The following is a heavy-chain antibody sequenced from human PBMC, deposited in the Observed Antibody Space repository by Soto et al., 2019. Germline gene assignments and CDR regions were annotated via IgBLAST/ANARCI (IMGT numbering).Heavy chain of an antibody. D-gene: IGHD2-15*01. J-gene: IGHJ4*02. Sequence: PVGSLRLSCAATGFTLRTNVMSWFRQAAGKGLEWVSSILGSGGDTYYADSLKGRFTTSRDNSKNTLYLQLNSLGAEDTALYYCAGHGGYSYLGQGTLVTVSS. V-gene: IGHV3-23*01. CDR3: AGHGGYSY. CDR2: ILGSGGDT. CDR1: GFTLRTNV.